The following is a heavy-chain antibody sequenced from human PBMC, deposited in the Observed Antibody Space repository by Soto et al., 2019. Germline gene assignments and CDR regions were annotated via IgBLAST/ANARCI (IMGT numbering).Heavy chain of an antibody. Sequence: QVQLVESGGGVVQPGRSLRLSCAASGFTFSSSGMHWVRQAPGKGLEWVEVIWYDASYKYKADSVKGRFTISRDNSKNTLYLQMNSLRAEDTAVYYCARGNWKYGYFGYWGQGTLVTVSS. CDR1: GFTFSSSG. V-gene: IGHV3-33*01. CDR2: IWYDASYK. J-gene: IGHJ4*02. CDR3: ARGNWKYGYFGY. D-gene: IGHD1-1*01.